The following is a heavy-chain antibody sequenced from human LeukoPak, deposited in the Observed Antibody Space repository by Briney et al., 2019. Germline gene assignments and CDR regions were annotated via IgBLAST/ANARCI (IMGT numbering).Heavy chain of an antibody. CDR3: AREAYTSGWHGMDV. Sequence: PSETLSLTCTVSGGSINGHYWTWMRQPAGEGLEWIGRIHTSGSTYYNPSLKSRVTMSVDTSKNQFSLKLSSVTAADTAVYYCAREAYTSGWHGMDVWGQGTAVTVSS. D-gene: IGHD6-19*01. J-gene: IGHJ6*02. V-gene: IGHV4-4*07. CDR1: GGSINGHY. CDR2: IHTSGST.